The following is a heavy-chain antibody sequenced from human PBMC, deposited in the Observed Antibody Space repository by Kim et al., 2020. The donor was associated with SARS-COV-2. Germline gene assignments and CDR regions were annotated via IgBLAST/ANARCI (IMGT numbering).Heavy chain of an antibody. J-gene: IGHJ6*02. CDR3: ARDTCSSTSCRLGMDV. V-gene: IGHV1-3*01. Sequence: ASVKVSCKASGYTFTSYAMHWVRQAPGQRLEWMGWINAGNGNTKYSQKFQGRVTITRDTSASTAYMELSSLRSEDTAVYYCARDTCSSTSCRLGMDVWGQGTTVTVSS. CDR1: GYTFTSYA. CDR2: INAGNGNT. D-gene: IGHD2-2*01.